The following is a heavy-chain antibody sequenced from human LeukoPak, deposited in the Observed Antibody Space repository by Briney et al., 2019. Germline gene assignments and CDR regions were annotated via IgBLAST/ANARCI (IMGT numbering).Heavy chain of an antibody. J-gene: IGHJ4*02. D-gene: IGHD4-23*01. Sequence: SETLSLTCTVSGGSISSGGYYWSWIRQHPGKGLEWIGYIYYSGSTYYNPSLKSRVTISVDTSKNQFSLKLSSVTAADTAVYYCARRGTTVVHFDYWGQGTLVTVSS. CDR1: GGSISSGGYY. CDR2: IYYSGST. V-gene: IGHV4-31*03. CDR3: ARRGTTVVHFDY.